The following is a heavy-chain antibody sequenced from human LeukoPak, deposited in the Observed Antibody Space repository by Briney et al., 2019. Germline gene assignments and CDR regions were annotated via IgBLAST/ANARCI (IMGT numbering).Heavy chain of an antibody. CDR2: IRFDGSNK. D-gene: IGHD2-21*01. Sequence: PGGSLRLSCAASGFTFSSYGMHWVRQAPGKGLEWVAFIRFDGSNKYYADSVKVRFTISRDNSKNTLYLQMNSLRAEDTAVYYCAKDIEAYCGNDCLNWFDPWGQGTLVTVSS. CDR3: AKDIEAYCGNDCLNWFDP. V-gene: IGHV3-30*02. J-gene: IGHJ5*02. CDR1: GFTFSSYG.